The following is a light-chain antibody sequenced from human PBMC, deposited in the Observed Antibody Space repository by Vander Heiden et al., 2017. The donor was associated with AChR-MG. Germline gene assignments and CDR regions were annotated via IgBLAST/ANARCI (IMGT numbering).Light chain of an antibody. Sequence: SYDLTQPLPVSVALGQTARITCGGKNIGSKNVHWYQQKPGQAPVLVIYRDSNRPSGIPERFSGSNSGNTATLTISRAQAGDEADYYCQVWDSSTVVFGGGTKLTVL. J-gene: IGLJ2*01. CDR1: NIGSKN. CDR2: RDS. V-gene: IGLV3-9*01. CDR3: QVWDSSTVV.